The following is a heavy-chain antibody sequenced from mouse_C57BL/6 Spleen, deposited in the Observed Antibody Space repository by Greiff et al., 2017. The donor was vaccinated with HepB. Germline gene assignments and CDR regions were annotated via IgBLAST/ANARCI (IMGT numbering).Heavy chain of an antibody. CDR3: TSDRSYYRSYYAMDY. D-gene: IGHD2-14*01. CDR2: ISSGGDYI. CDR1: GFTFSSYA. J-gene: IGHJ4*01. V-gene: IGHV5-9-1*02. Sequence: DVKLVESGEGLVKPGGSLKLSCAASGFTFSSYAMSWVRQTPEKRLEWVAYISSGGDYIYYADTVKGRFTISSDNARNTLYLQMSSLKSEDTAMYYRTSDRSYYRSYYAMDYWGQGTSVTVSS.